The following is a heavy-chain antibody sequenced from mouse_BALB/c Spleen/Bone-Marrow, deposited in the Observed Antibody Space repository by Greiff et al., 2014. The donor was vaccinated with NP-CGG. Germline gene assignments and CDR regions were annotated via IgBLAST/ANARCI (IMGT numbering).Heavy chain of an antibody. Sequence: EVQLQQSGPALVKPGASVKISCKASGYSFTGYFMNWVMQSHGKSLEWIGRINPYNGDTFYNQKFKGKATLTVDKSSSTAHMELRSLASEDSAVYYCAREGYYYGSSYGNAMDYWGQGTSVTVSS. CDR1: GYSFTGYF. J-gene: IGHJ4*01. CDR2: INPYNGDT. D-gene: IGHD1-1*01. V-gene: IGHV1-20*02. CDR3: AREGYYYGSSYGNAMDY.